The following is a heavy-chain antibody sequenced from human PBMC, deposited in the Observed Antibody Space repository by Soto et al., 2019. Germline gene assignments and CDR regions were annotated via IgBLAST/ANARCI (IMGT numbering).Heavy chain of an antibody. D-gene: IGHD2-15*01. V-gene: IGHV3-53*01. CDR1: GFTVSNNY. CDR3: AREGGGVYCSGGSCYGRYFDF. J-gene: IGHJ4*02. Sequence: GGSLRLSCAASGFTVSNNYMSWVRQAPGKGLEWVSIIYSGGSTYYADSVQGRFTISRDNSKNTLFLQMSSLRAEDTAVYYCAREGGGVYCSGGSCYGRYFDFWGQGTRVTAPQ. CDR2: IYSGGST.